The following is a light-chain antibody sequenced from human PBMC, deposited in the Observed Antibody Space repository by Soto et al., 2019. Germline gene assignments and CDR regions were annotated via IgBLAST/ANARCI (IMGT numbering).Light chain of an antibody. CDR1: QSVRSSY. Sequence: EIVLTQSPGTLCLSPGERATLSCRASQSVRSSYLTWYHQKPGQAPRLLIYGASSRATAIADRFSGSGSGIDFTLTISRLEPDDCAVYYCQQYGSSPPTFGQGTKVEIK. CDR2: GAS. J-gene: IGKJ1*01. V-gene: IGKV3-20*01. CDR3: QQYGSSPPT.